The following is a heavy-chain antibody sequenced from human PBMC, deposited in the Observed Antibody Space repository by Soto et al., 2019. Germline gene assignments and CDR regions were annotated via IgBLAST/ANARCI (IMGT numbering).Heavy chain of an antibody. V-gene: IGHV3-49*04. Sequence: PGGSLRLSCTASGFTFGDYAMSWVRQAPGKGLEWVGFIRSKAYGGTTEYAASVKGRFTISRDDSKSIAYLQMNSLKTEDTAVYYCTRDTYYDIPPYGMDVWGQGTTVTVSS. J-gene: IGHJ6*02. CDR3: TRDTYYDIPPYGMDV. D-gene: IGHD3-9*01. CDR2: IRSKAYGGTT. CDR1: GFTFGDYA.